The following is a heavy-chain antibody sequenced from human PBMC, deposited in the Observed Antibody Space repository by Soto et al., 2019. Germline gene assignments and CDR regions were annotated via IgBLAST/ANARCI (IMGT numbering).Heavy chain of an antibody. CDR2: IIPIFGTA. J-gene: IGHJ6*02. CDR3: ARVSSRKEEYSSSSQGGGYYYGMDV. V-gene: IGHV1-69*06. Sequence: GASVKVSCKASGGTFSSYAISWVRQAPGQGLEWMGGIIPIFGTANYAQKFQGRVTITADKSTSTAYMELSSLRSEDTAVYYCARVSSRKEEYSSSSQGGGYYYGMDVWGQGTTVTVSS. CDR1: GGTFSSYA. D-gene: IGHD6-6*01.